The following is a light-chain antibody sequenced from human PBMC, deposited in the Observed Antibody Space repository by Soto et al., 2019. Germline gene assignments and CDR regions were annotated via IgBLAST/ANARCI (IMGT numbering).Light chain of an antibody. CDR2: DAS. J-gene: IGKJ1*01. V-gene: IGKV1-5*01. CDR3: QQYNNNSPST. Sequence: IPMSPSPSMLSASVGDRVTIACRASQSIRRWLAWYQQKPGKAPKLLIFDASTLESGVPSRFSGRGSETEFTLTISSRQPDDDSTYYYQQYNNNSPSTFGQGTKVDIK. CDR1: QSIRRW.